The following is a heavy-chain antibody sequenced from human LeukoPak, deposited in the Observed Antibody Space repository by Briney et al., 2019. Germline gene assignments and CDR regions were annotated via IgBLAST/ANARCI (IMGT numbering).Heavy chain of an antibody. D-gene: IGHD6-13*01. CDR1: EFSVGSNY. CDR2: IYSGGST. J-gene: IGHJ5*02. Sequence: GGSLRLSCAASEFSVGSNYMSWVRQAPGKGLEWVSVIYSGGSTYYADSVKGRFTISRDNSKNTLYLQMNSLRAEDTAVYYCARDKIPSAGTPRGFDPWGQGTLVTVSS. V-gene: IGHV3-66*01. CDR3: ARDKIPSAGTPRGFDP.